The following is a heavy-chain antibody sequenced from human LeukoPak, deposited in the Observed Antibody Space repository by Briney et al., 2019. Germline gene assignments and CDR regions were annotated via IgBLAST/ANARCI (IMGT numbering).Heavy chain of an antibody. CDR3: ARVGATSYY. CDR1: GFTFDDYA. D-gene: IGHD1-26*01. Sequence: GGSLRLSCAASGFTFDDYAMHWVRQAPGKGLEWVSGISWNSGSISYADSVKGRFTISRDNAKNTLYLQMNSLRAEDTAVYYCARVGATSYYWGQGTLVTVSS. J-gene: IGHJ4*02. CDR2: ISWNSGSI. V-gene: IGHV3-9*01.